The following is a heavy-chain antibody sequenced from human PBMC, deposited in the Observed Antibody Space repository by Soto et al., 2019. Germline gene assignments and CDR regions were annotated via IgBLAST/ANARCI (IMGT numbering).Heavy chain of an antibody. CDR2: MNPNSGNT. V-gene: IGHV1-8*01. J-gene: IGHJ5*02. Sequence: QVQLVQSGAEVKKPGASVKVSCKASGYTFTSYDINWVRQATGQGLEWMGWMNPNSGNTGYAQKFQGRVTMTRNTSRSTAYMELSSLRSEDTAVYYCARARPRSGVVTAIRLGYNWFDPWGQGTLVTVSS. CDR3: ARARPRSGVVTAIRLGYNWFDP. CDR1: GYTFTSYD. D-gene: IGHD2-21*02.